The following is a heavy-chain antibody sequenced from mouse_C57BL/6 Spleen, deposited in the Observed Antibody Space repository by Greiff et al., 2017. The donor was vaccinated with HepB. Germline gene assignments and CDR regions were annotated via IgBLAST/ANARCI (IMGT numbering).Heavy chain of an antibody. CDR1: GFTFSSYG. Sequence: DVKLVESGGDLVKPGGSLKLSCAASGFTFSSYGMSWVRQTPDKRLEWVATISSGGSYTYYPDSVKGRFTISRDNAKNTLYLQMSSLKSEDTAMYYCARWRDYWGQGTSVTVSS. CDR2: ISSGGSYT. J-gene: IGHJ4*01. V-gene: IGHV5-6*02. CDR3: ARWRDY.